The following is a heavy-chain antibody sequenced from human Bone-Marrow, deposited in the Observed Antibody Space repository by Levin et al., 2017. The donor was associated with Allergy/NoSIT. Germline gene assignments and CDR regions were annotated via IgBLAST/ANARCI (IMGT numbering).Heavy chain of an antibody. V-gene: IGHV3-11*01. CDR2: ISSGATSI. CDR1: GITFTAYY. Sequence: PGGSLRLSCTSSGITFTAYYMSWVRQAPGKGLEWISYISSGATSIHYADSVKGRFTVSRDNAKNSLFLQMNDLRAEDTAVYYCAKGGQQWIHGGYGLDVWGQGTTVTVAS. D-gene: IGHD3-16*01. J-gene: IGHJ6*02. CDR3: AKGGQQWIHGGYGLDV.